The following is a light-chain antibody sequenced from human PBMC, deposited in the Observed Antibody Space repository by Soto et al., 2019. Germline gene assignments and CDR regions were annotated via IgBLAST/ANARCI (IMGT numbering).Light chain of an antibody. Sequence: EIVLTQSPGTLSVSPGERATLSCRASQTIRDSYVAWYQQKPGQAPRLLIYGASNRSTRVPDRFSGRGSGTGFTLIISRLEPEDFAVYYCQQYGSSPRTFGGGTKVEIK. CDR2: GAS. CDR3: QQYGSSPRT. J-gene: IGKJ4*01. CDR1: QTIRDSY. V-gene: IGKV3-20*01.